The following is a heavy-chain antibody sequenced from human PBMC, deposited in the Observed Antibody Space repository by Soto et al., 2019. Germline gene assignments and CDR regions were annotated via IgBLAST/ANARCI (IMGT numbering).Heavy chain of an antibody. D-gene: IGHD2-2*01. J-gene: IGHJ3*01. V-gene: IGHV4-34*01. Sequence: SETLSLTCAVYGASPSGYDWSWIRQPPGKGLEWIGEIKQSGGTNYNPSLKSRVTISMDTSKNQFSLRLKSVTAADTARYYCARDPYANAFDVWGRGTMVTVSS. CDR3: ARDPYANAFDV. CDR2: IKQSGGT. CDR1: GASPSGYD.